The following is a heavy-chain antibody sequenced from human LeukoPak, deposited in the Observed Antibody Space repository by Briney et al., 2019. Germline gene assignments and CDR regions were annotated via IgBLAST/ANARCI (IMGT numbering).Heavy chain of an antibody. Sequence: GGSLRLSCAASGFTFSSYAMSWVRQAPGKGLEWVSGFSGGDGSTSYADSVKGRFTISRDNPKNTLYLQMNSLRAEDTAVYYCAKGKVVPATIYDYWGQGTLVTVSS. CDR3: AKGKVVPATIYDY. CDR2: FSGGDGST. J-gene: IGHJ4*02. D-gene: IGHD2-2*02. V-gene: IGHV3-23*01. CDR1: GFTFSSYA.